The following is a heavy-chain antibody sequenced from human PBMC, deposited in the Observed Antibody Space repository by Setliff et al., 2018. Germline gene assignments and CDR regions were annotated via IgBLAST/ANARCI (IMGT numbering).Heavy chain of an antibody. D-gene: IGHD6-13*01. J-gene: IGHJ6*03. CDR3: AKGGDSSSWYGFSYYYYMDV. V-gene: IGHV3-43*01. CDR2: ISWDGGST. CDR1: GFTFDDYA. Sequence: PGGSLRLSCAASGFTFDDYAMHWVRQAPGKGLEWVSLISWDGGSTYYADSVKGRFTISRDNSKNSLYLQMNSLRTEDTALYYCAKGGDSSSWYGFSYYYYMDVWGKGTTVTVSS.